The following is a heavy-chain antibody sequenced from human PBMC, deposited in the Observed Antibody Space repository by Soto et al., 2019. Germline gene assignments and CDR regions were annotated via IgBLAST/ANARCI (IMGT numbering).Heavy chain of an antibody. Sequence: ASEKLPHTNTGSGGSPRRCYWSWIRQPPGKGLEWIGYIYYSGSTNYNPSLKSRVTISVDTSKNQFSLKLSSVTAADTAVYYCARVWGGAFDIWGQGTMVT. CDR3: ARVWGGAFDI. J-gene: IGHJ3*02. D-gene: IGHD3-10*01. CDR2: IYYSGST. CDR1: GGSPRRCY. V-gene: IGHV4-59*01.